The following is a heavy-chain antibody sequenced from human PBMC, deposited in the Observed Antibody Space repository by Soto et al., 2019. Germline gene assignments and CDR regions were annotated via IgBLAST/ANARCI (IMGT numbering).Heavy chain of an antibody. Sequence: SQTLSLPCAVSGDSVSSNSAAWNFIRQSPSRGLELLGRTYYRSNWYNDYAVSVKSRITINPDTSKNQFSLQLNSVTPEDTAVYYCARDEGYYDSSGYRGGAFDIWGQGTMVTVSS. J-gene: IGHJ3*02. CDR3: ARDEGYYDSSGYRGGAFDI. CDR2: TYYRSNWYN. V-gene: IGHV6-1*01. D-gene: IGHD3-22*01. CDR1: GDSVSSNSAA.